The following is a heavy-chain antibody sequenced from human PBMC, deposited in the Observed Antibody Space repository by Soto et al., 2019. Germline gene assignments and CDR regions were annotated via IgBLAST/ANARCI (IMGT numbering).Heavy chain of an antibody. CDR3: ARDSPSQNSFDP. J-gene: IGHJ5*02. Sequence: QVQLQESGPGLVKPSETLSLTCTVSGGSISNYYWSWIRQPPGKGLEWIGYIYYSGTTNYNPSLKTLLSLSVDTSNHQFSLKLSSVTAAATAVYYCARDSPSQNSFDPWGQGTRVTVSA. CDR2: IYYSGTT. D-gene: IGHD2-2*01. V-gene: IGHV4-59*01. CDR1: GGSISNYY.